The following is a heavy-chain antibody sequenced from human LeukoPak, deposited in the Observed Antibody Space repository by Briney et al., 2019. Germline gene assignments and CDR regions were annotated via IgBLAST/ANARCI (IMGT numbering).Heavy chain of an antibody. CDR1: GGSVSSSRYY. D-gene: IGHD3-22*01. CDR3: AKHLYYYDGSGYKTPFDY. V-gene: IGHV4-39*01. J-gene: IGHJ4*02. Sequence: PSETLSLTCTVSGGSVSSSRYYWGWIRQPPGKGREWIGSIYYSGSTYYNPSLKSRVTISVDTSKNQFSLRLTSVTAADTAVYYCAKHLYYYDGSGYKTPFDYWGQGTLVTVSS. CDR2: IYYSGST.